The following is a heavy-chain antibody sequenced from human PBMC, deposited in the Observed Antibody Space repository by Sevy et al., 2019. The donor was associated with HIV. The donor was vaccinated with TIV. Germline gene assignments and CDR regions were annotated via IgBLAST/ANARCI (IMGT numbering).Heavy chain of an antibody. V-gene: IGHV3-23*01. D-gene: IGHD5-18*01. CDR2: ISGSGGST. J-gene: IGHJ4*02. CDR3: AHPGVYTAMAPFDY. Sequence: GGSLRLSCAASGFTFSSYAMSWVRQAPGKGLEWVSAISGSGGSTYYADSVKGRFTISRDNSKNTRYLQMNSLRAEDTAVYYCAHPGVYTAMAPFDYWGQGTLVTVSS. CDR1: GFTFSSYA.